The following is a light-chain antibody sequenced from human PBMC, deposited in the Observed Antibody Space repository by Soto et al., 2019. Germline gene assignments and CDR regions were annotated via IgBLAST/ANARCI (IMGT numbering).Light chain of an antibody. Sequence: QSALTQPASVSGSPGQSITISCTGTSSDVGGYNYVSWYQQLPGKAPKLMIYEVSTRPSGVSNRFSGSKSGNTASLTISGLQAEDEADYYCSSYTSSRYVFGTGTKLTVL. J-gene: IGLJ1*01. CDR3: SSYTSSRYV. CDR1: SSDVGGYNY. V-gene: IGLV2-14*01. CDR2: EVS.